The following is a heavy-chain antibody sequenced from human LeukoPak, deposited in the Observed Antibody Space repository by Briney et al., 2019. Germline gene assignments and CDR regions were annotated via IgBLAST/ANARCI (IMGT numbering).Heavy chain of an antibody. CDR2: INWNGRSI. CDR1: RFAFDEYG. J-gene: IGHJ6*04. CDR3: AELGITMIGGV. Sequence: GGSLRLSCAASRFAFDEYGMSWVRQTAGKGLEWVSGINWNGRSIGYADSVKGRFTVSRDNAKNSLYLQMNSLRAEDTAVYYCAELGITMIGGVWGKGTTVTISS. V-gene: IGHV3-20*04. D-gene: IGHD3-10*02.